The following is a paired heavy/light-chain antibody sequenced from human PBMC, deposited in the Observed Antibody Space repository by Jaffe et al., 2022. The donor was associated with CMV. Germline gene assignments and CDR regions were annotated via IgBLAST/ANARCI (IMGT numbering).Light chain of an antibody. CDR3: QQYNNWPPLFT. J-gene: IGKJ2*01. CDR2: GAS. V-gene: IGKV3-15*01. Sequence: EIVMTQSPGTVSVSPGERATLSCRASQSVSSNLAWYQQRPGQPPRLLIYGASTRAIGIPARFSGSGSGTEFTLTISSLQSEDFAIYYCQQYNNWPPLFTFGQGTKLQIK. CDR1: QSVSSN.
Heavy chain of an antibody. Sequence: QVHLQESGPGLVKPSGTLSLTCAVSGGSISSNKWWSWVRQTPGKGLEWIGRVHQSGSTNYSPSLKSRVTISVDKSKNEFSLKLTSVTAADTAVYYCARDVELIVVIDATQDYYCYMDVWGKGTTVTVSS. V-gene: IGHV4-4*02. J-gene: IGHJ6*03. D-gene: IGHD2-15*01. CDR1: GGSISSNKW. CDR3: ARDVELIVVIDATQDYYCYMDV. CDR2: VHQSGST.